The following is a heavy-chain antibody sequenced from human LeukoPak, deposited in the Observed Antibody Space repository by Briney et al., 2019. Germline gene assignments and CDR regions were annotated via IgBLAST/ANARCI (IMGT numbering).Heavy chain of an antibody. D-gene: IGHD6-19*01. J-gene: IGHJ5*02. V-gene: IGHV1-2*02. CDR3: AREAAYSSGKKGTWFDP. CDR1: GYTFTGYY. Sequence: GASVKVSCKASGYTFTGYYMHWVRQAPGQGLEWMGWINPNSGGTNYAQKFQGRVTMTRDTSISTAYMELSRLRSDDTAVYYCAREAAYSSGKKGTWFDPWGQGTLVTVSS. CDR2: INPNSGGT.